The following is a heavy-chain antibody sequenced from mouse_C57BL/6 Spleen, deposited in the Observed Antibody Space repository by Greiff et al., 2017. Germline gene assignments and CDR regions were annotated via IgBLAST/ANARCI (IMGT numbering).Heavy chain of an antibody. D-gene: IGHD2-1*01. CDR3: ARHEDRYYGNYENYFDY. V-gene: IGHV1-62-2*01. CDR2: FYPGSGSI. J-gene: IGHJ2*01. CDR1: GYTFTEYT. Sequence: VQLQQSGAELVKPGASVKLSCKASGYTFTEYTIHWVKQRSGQGLEWIGWFYPGSGSIKYNEKFKDKATLTADKSSSTVYMERSRLTSEDSAVYFCARHEDRYYGNYENYFDYWGQGTTRTVSS.